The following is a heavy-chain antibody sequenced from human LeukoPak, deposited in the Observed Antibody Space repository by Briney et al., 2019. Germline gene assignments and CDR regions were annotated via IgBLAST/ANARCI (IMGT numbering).Heavy chain of an antibody. Sequence: ASVKISCKVSGYTFTDYYMHWVQQAPGKGLEWMGLVDPEDGETIYAEKFQGRVTITADTSTDTAYMELSSLRSEDTAVYYCASARIAAGLNRFDPWGQGTLVTVSS. D-gene: IGHD6-13*01. J-gene: IGHJ5*02. CDR1: GYTFTDYY. CDR2: VDPEDGET. CDR3: ASARIAAGLNRFDP. V-gene: IGHV1-69-2*01.